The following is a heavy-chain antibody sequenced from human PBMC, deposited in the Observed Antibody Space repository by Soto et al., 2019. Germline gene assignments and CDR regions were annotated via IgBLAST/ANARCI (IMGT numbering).Heavy chain of an antibody. V-gene: IGHV1-46*01. CDR2: IDPSAGST. CDR1: GYIFTSYY. Sequence: ASVKVSCKASGYIFTSYYMHWVRQAPGQGLERMGTIDPSAGSTTYAQNFQGRVTMTRDTSTSTVYLELNSLRSEDTAVYYCARAAVTGRYRGKGDYFDYWGQGTLATVSS. J-gene: IGHJ4*02. CDR3: ARAAVTGRYRGKGDYFDY. D-gene: IGHD1-26*01.